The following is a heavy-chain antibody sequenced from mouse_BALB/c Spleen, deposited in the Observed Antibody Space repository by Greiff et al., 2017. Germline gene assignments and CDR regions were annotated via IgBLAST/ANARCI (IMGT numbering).Heavy chain of an antibody. CDR2: IDPANGDT. CDR3: AARGENAMDY. Sequence: EVQLQESGAELVKPGASVKLSCTASGFNIKDTYMHWVKQRPEQGLEWIGRIDPANGDTEYAPKFQGKATMTADTSSNTAYLQLSSLTSEDTAVYYCAARGENAMDYWGEGTSVTVSS. J-gene: IGHJ4*01. V-gene: IGHV14-3*02. CDR1: GFNIKDTY.